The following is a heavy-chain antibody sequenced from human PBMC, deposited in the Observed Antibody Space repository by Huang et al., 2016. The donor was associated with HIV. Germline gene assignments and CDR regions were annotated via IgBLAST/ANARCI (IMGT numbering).Heavy chain of an antibody. CDR1: GYTFTSYD. CDR2: MNPNRGNK. J-gene: IGHJ4*02. Sequence: QVQLVQSGAELKKPGASVKVSCKASGYTFTSYDINWVLQATGKVVEWRGWMNPNRGNKGYAQKFKGKVTITRNTSISTAYMELSSLRSEDTAVYYCARGSSGWVYWGQGTLVTVSS. D-gene: IGHD6-19*01. CDR3: ARGSSGWVY. V-gene: IGHV1-8*03.